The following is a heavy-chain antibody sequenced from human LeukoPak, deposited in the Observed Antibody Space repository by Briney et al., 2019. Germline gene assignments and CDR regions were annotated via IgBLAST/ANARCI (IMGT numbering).Heavy chain of an antibody. J-gene: IGHJ4*02. CDR3: VRGYSSGWAALGFDY. V-gene: IGHV4-4*02. CDR2: IYHSGST. D-gene: IGHD6-19*01. CDR1: GFTFRGYAM. Sequence: GSLRLSCEASGFTFRGYAMTWVRQAPGKGLEWIGEIYHSGSTNYNPSLKSRVTISVDKSKNRFSLKLSSVTAADTAVYYCVRGYSSGWAALGFDYWGQGTLVTVSS.